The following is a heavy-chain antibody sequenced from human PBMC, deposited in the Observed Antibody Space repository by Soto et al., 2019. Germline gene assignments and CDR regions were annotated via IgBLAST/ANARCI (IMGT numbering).Heavy chain of an antibody. CDR1: GFTFSSYG. J-gene: IGHJ4*02. Sequence: QVQLVESGGGVVQPGRSLRLSCAASGFTFSSYGMHWVRQAPGKGLEWVAVISYDGSNKYYADSVKARFTISRDNSKNTLYLQMNSLRAEDTAVYYCAKCTMVRGVTIDYWGQGTLVTVSS. D-gene: IGHD3-10*01. CDR3: AKCTMVRGVTIDY. V-gene: IGHV3-30*18. CDR2: ISYDGSNK.